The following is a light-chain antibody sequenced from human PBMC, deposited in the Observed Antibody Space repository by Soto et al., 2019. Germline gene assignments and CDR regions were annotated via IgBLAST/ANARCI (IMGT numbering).Light chain of an antibody. CDR2: EVT. V-gene: IGLV2-14*01. CDR1: SSDVGGYNY. CDR3: SSYTFTSTLYV. Sequence: QSALTQPRSVSGSPGQSVTISCTGTSSDVGGYNYVSWYQQHPGKAPKLMIYEVTKRSSGVSNRFSGSKSGNTASLTISGLQAEDEADYYCSSYTFTSTLYVFGTGTKVTVL. J-gene: IGLJ1*01.